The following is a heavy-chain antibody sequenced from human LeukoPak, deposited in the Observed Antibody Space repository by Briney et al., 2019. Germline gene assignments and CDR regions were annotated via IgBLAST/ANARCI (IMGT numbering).Heavy chain of an antibody. CDR3: AKGTDTTGRQNFDS. D-gene: IGHD2-8*02. CDR1: GFTFTSYA. V-gene: IGHV3-23*01. CDR2: ITSSGDGT. Sequence: GGSLRLSCEASGFTFTSYAMHWVRQAPGKGLEWVSSITSSGDGTFYTDSLSGRFTISTDNAKKAVFLQMMSLRRGDSALYYCAKGTDTTGRQNFDSWGQGTLVTVSS. J-gene: IGHJ4*02.